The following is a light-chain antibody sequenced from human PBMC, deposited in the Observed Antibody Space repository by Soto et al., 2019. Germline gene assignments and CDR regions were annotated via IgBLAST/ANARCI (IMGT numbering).Light chain of an antibody. CDR3: QQYYSTPLT. CDR2: WAS. CDR1: QSVLYNSNNKNY. V-gene: IGKV4-1*01. Sequence: DIVMTQSPDSLAVSLGERATINCKSSQSVLYNSNNKNYFAWYQQKPGQPPKLLIYWASTRESGVPDRFSGSGSWTDFTLTISSLQAEDVAVYYCQQYYSTPLTFGGGTKVEIK. J-gene: IGKJ4*01.